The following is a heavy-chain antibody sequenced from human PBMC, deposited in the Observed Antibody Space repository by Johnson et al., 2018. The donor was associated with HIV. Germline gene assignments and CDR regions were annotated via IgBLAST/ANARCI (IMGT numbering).Heavy chain of an antibody. CDR1: GFTFSTCA. V-gene: IGHV3-9*01. J-gene: IGHJ3*01. D-gene: IGHD3-16*01. CDR2: ISWNSGSI. Sequence: VQLVESGGGVVQPGRSLRLSCAASGFTFSTCAMHWVRQAPGKGLEWVAGISWNSGSIGYADSVKGRFTISRDNAKNSLYLQMNSLRVEDTALYFCAKDSSPRWGRYDAFDFRGQGKKVTVS. CDR3: AKDSSPRWGRYDAFDF.